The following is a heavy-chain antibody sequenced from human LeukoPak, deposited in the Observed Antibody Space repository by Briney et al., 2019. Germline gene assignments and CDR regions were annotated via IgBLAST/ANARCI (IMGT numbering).Heavy chain of an antibody. J-gene: IGHJ4*02. V-gene: IGHV5-51*01. D-gene: IGHD2-15*01. CDR2: IYPGDSDT. CDR1: GYSFTSYW. CDR3: ARLPDHCSGGSCYSPFDY. Sequence: GESLKISCKGSGYSFTSYWIGWVRQMPGKGLEWMGIIYPGDSDTRYSPSFQGQVTISADKSISTAYLQWSSLKASDTAMYYCARLPDHCSGGSCYSPFDYWGQGTLVTVSS.